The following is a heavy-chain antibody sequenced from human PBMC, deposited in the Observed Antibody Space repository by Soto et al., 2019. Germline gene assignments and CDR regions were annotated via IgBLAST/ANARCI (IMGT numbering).Heavy chain of an antibody. V-gene: IGHV4-31*03. CDR3: SKDKNHYDYSGYYPDHGMDV. D-gene: IGHD3-22*01. CDR2: IYYSGST. Sequence: SETLTLTFTVSGGSISRGGYYWSWIRQNPGKHMERIVYIYYSGSTYYKPSLKSRVTISVYTSKNQFSLKLISVTAADTAVYYCSKDKNHYDYSGYYPDHGMDVWGQGTTVSVSS. CDR1: GGSISRGGYY. J-gene: IGHJ6*02.